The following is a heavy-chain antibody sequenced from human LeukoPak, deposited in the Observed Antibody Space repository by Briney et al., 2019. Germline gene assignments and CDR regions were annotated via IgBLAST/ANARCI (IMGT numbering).Heavy chain of an antibody. CDR3: AKGSTAARPYQFDY. D-gene: IGHD6-6*01. CDR2: ISGNGGGT. V-gene: IGHV3-23*01. Sequence: GGSLRLSCAASGFTFRSYAMSWVRQAPGKGLEWVSAISGNGGGTYYADSVKGRFTISRDNSKNTLYLQMNSLRAEDTAVYFGAKGSTAARPYQFDYWGQGTLVTVSS. CDR1: GFTFRSYA. J-gene: IGHJ4*02.